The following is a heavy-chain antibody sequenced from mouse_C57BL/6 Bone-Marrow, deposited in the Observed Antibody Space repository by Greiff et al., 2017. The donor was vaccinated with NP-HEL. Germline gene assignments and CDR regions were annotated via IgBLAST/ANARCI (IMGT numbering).Heavy chain of an antibody. CDR3: ARGHYGPLAY. J-gene: IGHJ3*01. CDR2: IYPGDGDT. V-gene: IGHV1-80*01. CDR1: GYAFSSYW. D-gene: IGHD1-1*02. Sequence: QVQLKESGAELVKPGASVKISCKASGYAFSSYWMNWVKQRPGKGLEWIGQIYPGDGDTNYNGKFKGKATLTADKSSSTAYMQLSSLTSEDSAVYFCARGHYGPLAYWGQGTLVTVSA.